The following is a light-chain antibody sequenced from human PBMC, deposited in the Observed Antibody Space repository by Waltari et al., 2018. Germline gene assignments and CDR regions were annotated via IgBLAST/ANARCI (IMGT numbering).Light chain of an antibody. CDR1: TTDFVAYYF. CDR3: SSYTTTNSCV. CDR2: DVP. Sequence: QSALTQPASVSGSPGQSITISCTGSTTDFVAYYFVAWYQPHPSKTHQLLGFDVPPRPSGSSNRFFVSKSGDTASLTISGLKAGVEAYYYCSSYTTTNSCVFGTGTTVTVV. V-gene: IGLV2-14*01. J-gene: IGLJ1*01.